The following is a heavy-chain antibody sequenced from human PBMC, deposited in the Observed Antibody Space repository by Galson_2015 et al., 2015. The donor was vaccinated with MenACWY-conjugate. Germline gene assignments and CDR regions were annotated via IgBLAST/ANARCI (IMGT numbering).Heavy chain of an antibody. J-gene: IGHJ6*03. CDR2: VNSDGRGT. Sequence: SLRLSCAASGFTFSSYWMHWVRQAPGKGLVWVSRVNSDGRGTGYADSVKGRFTISRDNAKNMLFLQMNSLKVEDTAVYYCARSYVPGSDRKNYCMDVWGRGTTVTVSS. CDR1: GFTFSSYW. CDR3: ARSYVPGSDRKNYCMDV. V-gene: IGHV3-74*01. D-gene: IGHD3-16*01.